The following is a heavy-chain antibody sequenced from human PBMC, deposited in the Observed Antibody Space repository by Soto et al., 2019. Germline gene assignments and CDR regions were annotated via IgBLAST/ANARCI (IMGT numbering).Heavy chain of an antibody. J-gene: IGHJ6*02. Sequence: GGSLRLSCAASGFAFSNAWMSWVRQAPGKGLEWVGRIKTKTDGGTTAYAASVKGRFTISRDDSKNTLYLQMNSLTTEDTAVYYCTIAITAGFYYGMDVWGQGTTVTVSS. D-gene: IGHD1-20*01. CDR2: IKTKTDGGTT. CDR1: GFAFSNAW. V-gene: IGHV3-15*01. CDR3: TIAITAGFYYGMDV.